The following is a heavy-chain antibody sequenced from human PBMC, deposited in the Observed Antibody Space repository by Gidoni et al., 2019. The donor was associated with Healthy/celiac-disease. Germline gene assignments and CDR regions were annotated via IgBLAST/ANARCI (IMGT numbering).Heavy chain of an antibody. J-gene: IGHJ2*01. CDR1: GFTFSSYS. D-gene: IGHD3-10*01. CDR2: ISSSSSYI. V-gene: IGHV3-21*01. CDR3: AREPPGVISPYWYFDL. Sequence: EVQLVESGGGLVKPGGSLRLSCAASGFTFSSYSMNWIRQAPGKGLEWVSSISSSSSYIYYADSVKGRFTISRDNAKNSLYLQMNSLRAEDTAVYYCAREPPGVISPYWYFDLWGRGTLVTVSS.